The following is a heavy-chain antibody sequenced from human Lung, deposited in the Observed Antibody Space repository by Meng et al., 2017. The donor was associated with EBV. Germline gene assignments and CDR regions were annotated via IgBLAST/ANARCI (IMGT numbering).Heavy chain of an antibody. CDR1: GRSFSSSY. CDR2: INYSGIT. V-gene: IGHV4-34*01. Sequence: QGQLQQWGAGLLKPSETLSLTCGVSGRSFSSSYWSWIRQPPGKGLEWIGQINYSGITNYNPSLKSRVTISVDTSKNQFSLSLNSVTAADTAVYYCARGGTSSAPFDYWGQETLVTVSS. J-gene: IGHJ4*02. CDR3: ARGGTSSAPFDY. D-gene: IGHD2-2*01.